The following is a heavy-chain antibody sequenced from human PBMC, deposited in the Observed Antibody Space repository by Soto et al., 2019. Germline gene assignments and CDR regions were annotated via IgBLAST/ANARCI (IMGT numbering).Heavy chain of an antibody. D-gene: IGHD4-17*01. CDR3: ARDGGIALTTFAY. CDR1: GDSVSDNTAA. Sequence: SQTLSLTCAISGDSVSDNTAAWNWIRQSPSRGLEWLGRTYYRSRWYNDYAVSVRSRISINPDTSKNQFSLQLNSVTPEDTAVYYCARDGGIALTTFAYWGQGSLVTVSS. J-gene: IGHJ4*02. CDR2: TYYRSRWYN. V-gene: IGHV6-1*01.